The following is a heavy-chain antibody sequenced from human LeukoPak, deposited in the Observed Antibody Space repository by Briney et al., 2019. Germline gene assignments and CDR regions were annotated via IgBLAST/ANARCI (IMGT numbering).Heavy chain of an antibody. Sequence: GGSLRLSCAASGFTFSSSDMSWVRQAPGSGLEWVSSIRHSDSNTYYADSVMGRFTISRDTSKNTLYLQMNSLRAEDAAVYYCAKYRGFGDSYDSWGQGTLVTVSS. CDR1: GFTFSSSD. D-gene: IGHD3-10*01. J-gene: IGHJ4*02. V-gene: IGHV3-23*05. CDR2: IRHSDSNT. CDR3: AKYRGFGDSYDS.